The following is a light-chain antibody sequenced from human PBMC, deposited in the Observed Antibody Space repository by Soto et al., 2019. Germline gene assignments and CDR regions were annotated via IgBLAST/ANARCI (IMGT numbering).Light chain of an antibody. Sequence: QPVLTQSPSASASLGASVKLTCTLSSGHSSYAIAWHQQQPEKGPRYLMKLNSDGSHSKGDGIPDRFSGSSSGAERYLTISSLQSEDEAEYYCQTWGTGLLVFGGGTKVTVL. J-gene: IGLJ3*02. CDR1: SGHSSYA. CDR2: LNSDGSH. CDR3: QTWGTGLLV. V-gene: IGLV4-69*01.